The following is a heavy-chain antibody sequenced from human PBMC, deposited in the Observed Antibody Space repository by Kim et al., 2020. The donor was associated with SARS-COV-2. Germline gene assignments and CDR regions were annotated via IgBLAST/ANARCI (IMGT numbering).Heavy chain of an antibody. J-gene: IGHJ4*02. CDR3: ARGANSDY. V-gene: IGHV3-72*01. Sequence: GGSLRLSCAVSGFTLSDHYMDWVRQAPGKGLEWVGRSRDRAKSYTTDYAASVKGRFIISRDDSKNSLSLEMNSLKTEDTAVYDCARGANSDYWGQGTLVTVSS. D-gene: IGHD2-15*01. CDR2: SRDRAKSYTT. CDR1: GFTLSDHY.